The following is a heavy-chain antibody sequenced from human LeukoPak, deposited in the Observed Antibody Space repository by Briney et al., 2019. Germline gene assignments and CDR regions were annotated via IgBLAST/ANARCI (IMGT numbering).Heavy chain of an antibody. CDR1: GYTFTSYG. CDR3: ARGSSAWSFDH. D-gene: IGHD6-19*01. Sequence: ASVKVSCKTSGYTFTSYGVSWVRQAPGQGLEWMGWISAYNGDTNYAPKLQGRVTMTTDTSTSTAYMELRSLTSDDTAVYYCARGSSAWSFDHWGHPTLVT. CDR2: ISAYNGDT. J-gene: IGHJ4*01. V-gene: IGHV1-18*01.